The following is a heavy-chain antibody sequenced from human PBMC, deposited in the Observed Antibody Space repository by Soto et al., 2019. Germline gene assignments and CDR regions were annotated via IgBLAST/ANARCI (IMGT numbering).Heavy chain of an antibody. Sequence: PSETLSLTCTVSGGSISSYYWSWVRQPPGKGLGWIGYIYYTGSTNYNPSLKSRVTISVDTSKNQFSLNLSSVTAADTAVYYCARHEGTGTYYFDYWGQGALVTVSS. CDR3: ARHEGTGTYYFDY. J-gene: IGHJ4*02. CDR2: IYYTGST. CDR1: GGSISSYY. V-gene: IGHV4-59*08. D-gene: IGHD1-1*01.